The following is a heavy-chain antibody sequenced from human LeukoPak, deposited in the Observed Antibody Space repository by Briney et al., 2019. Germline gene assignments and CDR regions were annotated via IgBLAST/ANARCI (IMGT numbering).Heavy chain of an antibody. CDR1: GGSISSYY. CDR3: ARRPIGYYYGSGSYVGYYYYMDV. Sequence: PLETLSLTCTVSGGSISSYYWSWIRQPAGRGLEWIGRIYTSGSTNYNPSLKSRVTMSVDTSKNQFSLKLSSVTAADTAVYYCARRPIGYYYGSGSYVGYYYYMDVWGKGTTVTISS. V-gene: IGHV4-4*07. J-gene: IGHJ6*03. CDR2: IYTSGST. D-gene: IGHD3-10*01.